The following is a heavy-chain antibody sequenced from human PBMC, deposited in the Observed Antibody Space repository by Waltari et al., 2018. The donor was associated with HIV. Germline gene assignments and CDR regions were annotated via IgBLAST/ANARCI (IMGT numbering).Heavy chain of an antibody. J-gene: IGHJ5*02. CDR3: VRAVDRGVDWFDP. CDR1: GFTFPTYW. D-gene: IGHD2-15*01. V-gene: IGHV3-74*01. Sequence: EVQLVESGGGLVQPGGSLRLSCAASGFTFPTYWMHWVRQAPGKGLVWVSRINTDGSSTTYADSVRGRFTISRDNAKNTLHLQMNSLRAEDTAVYYCVRAVDRGVDWFDPWGQGTLVTVSS. CDR2: INTDGSST.